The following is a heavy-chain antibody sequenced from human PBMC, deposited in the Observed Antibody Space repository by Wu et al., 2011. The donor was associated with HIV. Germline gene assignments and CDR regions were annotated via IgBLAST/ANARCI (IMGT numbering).Heavy chain of an antibody. CDR3: ATVTVVETTTHYFDV. V-gene: IGHV1-2*02. CDR2: INPNSGGT. CDR1: GYTFTGYF. Sequence: QVQLVQSGAEVKRPGASVRVSCKSSGYTFTGYFMHWVRQAPGQGLEWMGWINPNSGGTNYARSFQGRVTMTSDTSMSAAYVELRRLTSDDTAVYFXATVTVVETTTHYFDVWGQGQLSPSLQ. J-gene: IGHJ3*01. D-gene: IGHD4-23*01.